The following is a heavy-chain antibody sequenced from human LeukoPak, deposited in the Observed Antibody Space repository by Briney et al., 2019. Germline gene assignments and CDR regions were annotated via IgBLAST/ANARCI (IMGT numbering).Heavy chain of an antibody. J-gene: IGHJ6*02. V-gene: IGHV1-2*02. Sequence: GASVKVSCKASGYTFTGYYMHWVRQAPGQGLEWMGWINPNSGGTNYAQKFQGRVTMTRGTSISTAYMELSRLRSDDTAVYYCARDKNPKNFYGMDVWGQGTTVTVSS. CDR1: GYTFTGYY. CDR3: ARDKNPKNFYGMDV. CDR2: INPNSGGT.